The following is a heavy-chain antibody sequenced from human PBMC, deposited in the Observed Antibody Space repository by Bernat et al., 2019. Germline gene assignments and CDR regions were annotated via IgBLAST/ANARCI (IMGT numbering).Heavy chain of an antibody. CDR3: ARGRVSVRPPKYSSSWYGLVY. CDR2: MNPNSGNT. D-gene: IGHD6-13*01. Sequence: QVQPVQSGAEVKKPGASVKVSCKASGYTFTSYDINWVRQATGQGLEWMGWMNPNSGNTGYAQKFQGRVTMTRNTSISTAYMELSSLRSEDTAVYYCARGRVSVRPPKYSSSWYGLVYWGQGTLVTVSS. V-gene: IGHV1-8*01. CDR1: GYTFTSYD. J-gene: IGHJ4*02.